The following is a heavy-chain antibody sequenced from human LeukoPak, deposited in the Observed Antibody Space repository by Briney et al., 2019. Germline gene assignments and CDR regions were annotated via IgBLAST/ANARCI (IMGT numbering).Heavy chain of an antibody. J-gene: IGHJ4*02. CDR3: ARGELHSRFDY. D-gene: IGHD1-26*01. V-gene: IGHV3-9*01. CDR2: INWNSGNI. CDR1: GFTFDDYA. Sequence: GGSLRLSCAASGFTFDDYAMHWVRQAPGKGLEWVSSINWNSGNIDYADSAKGRFTISRDNAKNSLYLQMNSLRAEDTALYYCARGELHSRFDYWGQGTLVTVSS.